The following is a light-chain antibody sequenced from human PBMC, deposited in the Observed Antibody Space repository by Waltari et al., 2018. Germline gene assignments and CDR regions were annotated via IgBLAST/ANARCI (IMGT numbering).Light chain of an antibody. CDR1: QSVTSIS. J-gene: IGKJ4*01. Sequence: EIVLTQSPGTLSLSPGERATLSCRARQSVTSISLTWYQQKLGQAPRLLSYGTSSRATGIPDRCSGSGAGTDFTLTISRREPEDFAVYDCQQYDGEVVTFGGGTKVEI. CDR3: QQYDGEVVT. CDR2: GTS. V-gene: IGKV3-20*01.